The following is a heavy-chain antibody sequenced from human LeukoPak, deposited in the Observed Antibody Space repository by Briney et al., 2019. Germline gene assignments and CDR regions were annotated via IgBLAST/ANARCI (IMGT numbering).Heavy chain of an antibody. J-gene: IGHJ4*02. V-gene: IGHV4-38-2*02. CDR1: GYSISSDYY. Sequence: PSETLSLTCTVSGYSISSDYYWGWIRQPPGKGLEWIGSIYHSGSTYYNPSLKSRVTISVDTSKNQFSLKLSSVTAADTAVYYCARGSTFGGDFAYWGQGTLVTVSS. D-gene: IGHD3-16*01. CDR3: ARGSTFGGDFAY. CDR2: IYHSGST.